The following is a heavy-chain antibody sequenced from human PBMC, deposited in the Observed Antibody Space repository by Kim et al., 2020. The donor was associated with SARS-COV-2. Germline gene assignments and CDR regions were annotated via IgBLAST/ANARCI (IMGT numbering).Heavy chain of an antibody. V-gene: IGHV4-31*03. Sequence: SETLSLTCTVSGGSISSANYYWSWIRQHPGKGLEWIGYIYYSGGTYYNPSLKSRITISVDTSKNQFSLKLSSVTAADTAVYYCARAAASEDYYFDYWCQGARVTVSS. J-gene: IGHJ4*02. D-gene: IGHD2-15*01. CDR3: ARAAASEDYYFDY. CDR1: GGSISSANYY. CDR2: IYYSGGT.